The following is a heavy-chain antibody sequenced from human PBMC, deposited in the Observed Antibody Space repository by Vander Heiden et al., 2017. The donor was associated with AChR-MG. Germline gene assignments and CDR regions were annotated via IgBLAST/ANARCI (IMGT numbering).Heavy chain of an antibody. J-gene: IGHJ6*02. V-gene: IGHV1-2*02. CDR2: INPNSGGT. D-gene: IGHD2-2*01. Sequence: QVQLVQSGAEVKKPGASVKVSCKASGYTFTGYYMHWVRQAPGQGLEWMGWINPNSGGTNYAQKFQGRVTMTRDTSISTAYMELSRLRSDDTAVYYCARSGGIVVVPADNYYYYGMDVWGQGTTVTVSS. CDR3: ARSGGIVVVPADNYYYYGMDV. CDR1: GYTFTGYY.